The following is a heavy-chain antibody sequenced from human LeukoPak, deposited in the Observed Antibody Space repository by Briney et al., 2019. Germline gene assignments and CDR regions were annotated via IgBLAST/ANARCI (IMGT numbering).Heavy chain of an antibody. CDR1: GFTFSSYS. CDR2: ISSSSSTI. V-gene: IGHV3-48*01. Sequence: GGSLRLSCAASGFTFSSYSMNWVRQAPGKGLEWVSYISSSSSTIYYADSVKGRFTISRDNSKNTLYLQMNSLRAEDTAVYYCAKATTVTPVYFDYWGQGTLVTVSS. D-gene: IGHD4-17*01. CDR3: AKATTVTPVYFDY. J-gene: IGHJ4*02.